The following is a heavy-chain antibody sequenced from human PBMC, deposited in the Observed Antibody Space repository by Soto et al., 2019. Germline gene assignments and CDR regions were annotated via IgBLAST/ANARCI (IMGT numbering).Heavy chain of an antibody. V-gene: IGHV3-23*01. CDR2: ISGSGGST. D-gene: IGHD3-9*01. J-gene: IGHJ4*02. CDR3: AKSAYYDILTGYYRSDY. Sequence: GGSLRLSCAASGFTFSSYAMSWVRQAPGKGLEWVSAISGSGGSTYYADSVKGRFTISRDNSKNTLYLQMNSLRAEDTAVYYCAKSAYYDILTGYYRSDYWGQGTLVTVSS. CDR1: GFTFSSYA.